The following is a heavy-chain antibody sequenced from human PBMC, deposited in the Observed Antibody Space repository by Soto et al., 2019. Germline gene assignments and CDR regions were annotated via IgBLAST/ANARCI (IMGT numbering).Heavy chain of an antibody. CDR3: AREPGYSYCYN. V-gene: IGHV1-3*01. J-gene: IGHJ4*02. D-gene: IGHD5-18*01. CDR2: INAGNGNT. CDR1: GYTFNSYA. Sequence: QVQLVQSGAEVKKPGASVKVSCKASGYTFNSYAMNWVRQAPGQRLEWMGWINAGNGNTKYSQKFQGRGTITRDTSASTAYMYMSSLRSESTAVYYCAREPGYSYCYNWGQGTLVTVSS.